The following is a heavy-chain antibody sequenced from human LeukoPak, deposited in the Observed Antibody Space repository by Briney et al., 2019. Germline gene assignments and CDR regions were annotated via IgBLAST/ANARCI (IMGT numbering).Heavy chain of an antibody. CDR2: ISSSSSTI. D-gene: IGHD1-1*01. V-gene: IGHV3-48*01. J-gene: IGHJ4*02. CDR3: AKGKRYPDY. Sequence: QSGGSLRLSCAASGFTFSAYSMNWVRQAPGKGLEWNSYISSSSSTIYYADSVKGRFTISRDNAKNSLYLQMDSLRVEDTAVYYCAKGKRYPDYWGQGTLVTVSS. CDR1: GFTFSAYS.